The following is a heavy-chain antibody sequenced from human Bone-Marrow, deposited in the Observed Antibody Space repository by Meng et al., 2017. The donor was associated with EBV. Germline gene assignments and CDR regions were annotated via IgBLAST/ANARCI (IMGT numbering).Heavy chain of an antibody. J-gene: IGHJ4*02. CDR3: ARDVGGGDRLDY. D-gene: IGHD2-21*02. CDR1: GFTFSSDS. CDR2: ISSSSSYI. Sequence: QRVSSVGSRVKSGGTLRRSFATSGFTFSSDSMKWVRQAPGKGLEWVSSISSSSSYIYYADSVKGRFTISRDNAKNSLYLQMNSLRAEDTAVYYCARDVGGGDRLDYWGQGTLVTVSS. V-gene: IGHV3-21*01.